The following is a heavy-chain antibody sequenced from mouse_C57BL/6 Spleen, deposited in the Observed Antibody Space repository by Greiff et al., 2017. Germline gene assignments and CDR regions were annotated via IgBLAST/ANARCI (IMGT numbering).Heavy chain of an antibody. Sequence: VKLMESGPGLVQPSQSLSITCTVSGFSLTSYGVHWVRQSPGKGLEWLGVIWSGGSTDYNAAFISRLSISKDNSKSQVFFKMNSLQADDTAIYYCARGGDRLPWFAYWGQGTLVTVSA. V-gene: IGHV2-2*01. CDR3: ARGGDRLPWFAY. D-gene: IGHD3-3*01. CDR2: IWSGGST. J-gene: IGHJ3*01. CDR1: GFSLTSYG.